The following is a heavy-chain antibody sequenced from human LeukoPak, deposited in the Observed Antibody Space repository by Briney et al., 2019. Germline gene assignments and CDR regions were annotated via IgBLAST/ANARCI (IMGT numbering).Heavy chain of an antibody. V-gene: IGHV3-23*01. J-gene: IGHJ4*02. Sequence: GGSLRLSCAASGFTFNNYAMNWVRQARGKGLEWVSEISSIGVSTFYADSVKGRFTISRDNSKNTLYLQMNSLRVEDTALYYCAKEIGTSTVTTVDSWGQGTLVTVSS. CDR1: GFTFNNYA. CDR3: AKEIGTSTVTTVDS. CDR2: ISSIGVST. D-gene: IGHD4-17*01.